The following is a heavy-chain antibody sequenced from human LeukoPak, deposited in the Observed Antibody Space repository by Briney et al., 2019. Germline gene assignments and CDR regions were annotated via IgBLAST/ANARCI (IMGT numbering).Heavy chain of an antibody. CDR2: ISSSGSTI. D-gene: IGHD3-10*01. CDR1: GFTFSSYE. V-gene: IGHV3-48*03. J-gene: IGHJ3*02. Sequence: GGSLRLSCAASGFTFSSYEMNWVRQAPGKGLEWVSYISSSGSTIYYADSVKGRFTISRDNAKNSLYLQMNSLRAEDTAVYYCARDTARAAFDIWGQGTMVTVSS. CDR3: ARDTARAAFDI.